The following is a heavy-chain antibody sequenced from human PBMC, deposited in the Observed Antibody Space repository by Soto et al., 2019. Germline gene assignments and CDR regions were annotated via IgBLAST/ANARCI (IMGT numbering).Heavy chain of an antibody. Sequence: ASVKLSLQASGGTGNSYAIVWLRQAPGQGLEWMGGIIPIFGTANYAQKFQGRVTITADESTSTAYMELRSLRSEDTAVYYCEGGYYGAGSYPPDYWGQGTLVTVSS. CDR3: EGGYYGAGSYPPDY. J-gene: IGHJ4*02. D-gene: IGHD3-10*01. CDR2: IIPIFGTA. V-gene: IGHV1-69*13. CDR1: GGTGNSYA.